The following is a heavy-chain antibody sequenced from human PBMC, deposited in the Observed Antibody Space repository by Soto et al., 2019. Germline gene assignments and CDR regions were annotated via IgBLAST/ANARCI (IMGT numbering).Heavy chain of an antibody. CDR3: ARSSPIAVAGTGWFDP. CDR1: GYTFTSYP. V-gene: IGHV1-3*01. J-gene: IGHJ5*02. Sequence: SLKGSCKGSGYTFTSYPMHWVRQAPGQRLEWMGWINAGNGNTKYSQKFQGRVTITRDTSASTAYMELSSLRSEDTAVYYCARSSPIAVAGTGWFDPWGQGTLVTVSS. CDR2: INAGNGNT. D-gene: IGHD6-19*01.